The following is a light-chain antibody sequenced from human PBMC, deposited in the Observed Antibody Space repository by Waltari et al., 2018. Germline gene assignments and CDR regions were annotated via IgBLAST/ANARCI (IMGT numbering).Light chain of an antibody. CDR2: YDS. V-gene: IGLV3-21*04. Sequence: SYVVTQSPSVSVAPGETARITCGGDNIGSKSVHCYQQRPGQAPVLVISYDSARPSGIPERFSGSNSGNTATLTISWVEADDEADYYCLVWHSTTDHHGVFGGGTKLTVL. CDR3: LVWHSTTDHHGV. J-gene: IGLJ2*01. CDR1: NIGSKS.